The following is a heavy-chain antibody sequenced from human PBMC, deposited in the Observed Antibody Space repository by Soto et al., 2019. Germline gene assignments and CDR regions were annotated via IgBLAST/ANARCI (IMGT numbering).Heavy chain of an antibody. Sequence: PGGSLRLSCAASGFTFSSYSMNWVRQAPGKGLEWVSSISSSSSYIYYADSVKGRFTISRDNAKNSLYLQMNSLRAEETAVYYCARVALNYDFWSGYYPDDFDIWGQGTMVTVSS. D-gene: IGHD3-3*01. CDR2: ISSSSSYI. CDR3: ARVALNYDFWSGYYPDDFDI. CDR1: GFTFSSYS. V-gene: IGHV3-21*01. J-gene: IGHJ3*02.